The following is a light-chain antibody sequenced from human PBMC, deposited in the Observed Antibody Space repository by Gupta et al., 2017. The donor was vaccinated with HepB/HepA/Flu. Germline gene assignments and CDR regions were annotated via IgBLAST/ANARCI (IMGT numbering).Light chain of an antibody. V-gene: IGKV1-39*01. CDR3: QQSYSNPFT. CDR1: QSISDY. Sequence: DINMTPYPSSFSASVGDRVTITCRASQSISDYLNWYQQKPGKAPNLLIYAASSLQSGVPSRFSGSGSGTDFTLTISSLQPEDFVTYFCQQSYSNPFTFGPGTKVDVK. J-gene: IGKJ3*01. CDR2: AAS.